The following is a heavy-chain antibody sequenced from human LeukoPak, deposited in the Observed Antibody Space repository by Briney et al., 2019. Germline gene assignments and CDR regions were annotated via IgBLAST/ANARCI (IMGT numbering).Heavy chain of an antibody. Sequence: QTGGSLRLPCAASGFTFSSYAMSWVRQAPGKGLEWVSAISGSGGSTYYADSVKGRFTISRDNSKNTLYLQMNSLRAEDTAVYYCAKSVSGYDSSFDYWGQGTLVTVSS. CDR3: AKSVSGYDSSFDY. CDR2: ISGSGGST. CDR1: GFTFSSYA. J-gene: IGHJ4*02. D-gene: IGHD6-25*01. V-gene: IGHV3-23*01.